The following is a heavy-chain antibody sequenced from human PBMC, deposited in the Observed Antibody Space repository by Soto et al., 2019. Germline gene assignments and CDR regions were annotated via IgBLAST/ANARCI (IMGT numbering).Heavy chain of an antibody. CDR1: GGSFSGYY. J-gene: IGHJ4*02. D-gene: IGHD2-21*02. V-gene: IGHV4-34*01. CDR3: ARWTYCGGDCYWLDF. CDR2: INHSGSA. Sequence: PSETLSLTCAVYGGSFSGYYWSWIRQPPGKGLEWIGEINHSGSANYDPSLRSRVTISLNTSKNQFSLNLNSVTAADTAIYYCARWTYCGGDCYWLDFWGQGPLVTVSS.